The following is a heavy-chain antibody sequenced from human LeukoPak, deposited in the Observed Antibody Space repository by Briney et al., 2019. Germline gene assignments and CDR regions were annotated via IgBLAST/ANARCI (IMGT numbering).Heavy chain of an antibody. Sequence: SETLSLTCAVYGGSFSGYYWSWIRQPPGKGLEWIGEINHSGSTNYNPSLKSRVTISVDTSKNQFSLKLSSVTAADTAVYYCTKEGAGGGRYSFDYWGQGTLVTVSS. CDR1: GGSFSGYY. CDR3: TKEGAGGGRYSFDY. D-gene: IGHD3-16*01. J-gene: IGHJ4*02. CDR2: INHSGST. V-gene: IGHV4-34*01.